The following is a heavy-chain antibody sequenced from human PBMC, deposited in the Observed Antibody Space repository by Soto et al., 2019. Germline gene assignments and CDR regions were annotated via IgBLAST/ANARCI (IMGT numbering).Heavy chain of an antibody. CDR2: INAGNGNT. V-gene: IGHV1-3*01. Sequence: GASVKVSCKASGYTFTSYAVHWVRQAPGQRLEWMGWINAGNGNTKYSQKFQGRVTITRDTSANTSYMELSSLRSEDTAVYYCARDSGGMDVWGQGATVTVSS. CDR1: GYTFTSYA. CDR3: ARDSGGMDV. J-gene: IGHJ6*02.